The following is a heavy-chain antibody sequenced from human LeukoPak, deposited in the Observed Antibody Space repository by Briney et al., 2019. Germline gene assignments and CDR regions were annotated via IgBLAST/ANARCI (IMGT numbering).Heavy chain of an antibody. CDR2: INHSGST. CDR1: GGSFSGYY. J-gene: IGHJ4*02. CDR3: ASRITMVRGVRLGSFDY. Sequence: KPSETLSLTCAVYGGSFSGYYWSWIRQPPGKGLEWIGEINHSGSTNYNPSLKSRVTISVDTSKNQFSLKLSFVTAADTAVYYCASRITMVRGVRLGSFDYWGQGTLVTVSS. D-gene: IGHD3-10*01. V-gene: IGHV4-34*01.